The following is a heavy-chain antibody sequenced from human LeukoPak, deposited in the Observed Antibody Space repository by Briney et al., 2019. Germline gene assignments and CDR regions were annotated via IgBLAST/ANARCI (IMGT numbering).Heavy chain of an antibody. J-gene: IGHJ4*02. D-gene: IGHD6-19*01. CDR1: GLTFSSYG. Sequence: GGSLRLSCAASGLTFSSYGMHWVRQAPGKGLEWVAVISYDGSNKYYADSVKGRFTISRDNSKNTLYLQMNSLRAEDTAVYYCAKDLGNGIAVAGLDYWGQGTLVTVSS. V-gene: IGHV3-30*18. CDR3: AKDLGNGIAVAGLDY. CDR2: ISYDGSNK.